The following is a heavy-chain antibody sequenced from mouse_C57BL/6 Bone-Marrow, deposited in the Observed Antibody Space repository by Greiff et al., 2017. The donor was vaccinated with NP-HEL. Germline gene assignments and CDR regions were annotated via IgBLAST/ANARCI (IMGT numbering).Heavy chain of an antibody. Sequence: QVQLQQSGPELVKPGASVKISCKASGYAFSSSWMNWVKQRPGKGLEWIGRIYPGDGDTNYNGKFKGKATLTADKSSSTAYMQLSSLTSEDSAVYFCASYYGNSWFAYWGQETLVTVSA. D-gene: IGHD2-1*01. CDR3: ASYYGNSWFAY. CDR1: GYAFSSSW. V-gene: IGHV1-82*01. J-gene: IGHJ3*01. CDR2: IYPGDGDT.